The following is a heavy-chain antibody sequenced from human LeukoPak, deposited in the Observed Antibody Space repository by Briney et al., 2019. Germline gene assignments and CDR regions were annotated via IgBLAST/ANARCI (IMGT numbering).Heavy chain of an antibody. Sequence: LTGGSLRLSCAASGFTFSSYAMSWVRQAPGKGLEWVSAISGSGGSTYYADSVKGRFTISRDNSKKTLYLQMNSLRAEDTAVYYCAKVQSDFWSGYPYYFDYWGQGTLVTVSS. D-gene: IGHD3-3*01. J-gene: IGHJ4*02. V-gene: IGHV3-23*01. CDR3: AKVQSDFWSGYPYYFDY. CDR1: GFTFSSYA. CDR2: ISGSGGST.